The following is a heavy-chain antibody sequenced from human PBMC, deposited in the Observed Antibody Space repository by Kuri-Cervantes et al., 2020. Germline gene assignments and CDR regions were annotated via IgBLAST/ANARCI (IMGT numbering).Heavy chain of an antibody. D-gene: IGHD2-2*01. CDR1: VYTFTSYV. CDR2: MNPNSGNT. V-gene: IGHV1-8*01. Sequence: ASVNVSCKAAVYTFTSYVINWVRQATGQGLEWMGWMNPNSGNTGYAQKFQGRVTMTRNTSISTAYMELSSLRSEDTAVYYCARVPAAKVWTVGDYYGMDVCGQGTTVTVPS. CDR3: ARVPAAKVWTVGDYYGMDV. J-gene: IGHJ6*02.